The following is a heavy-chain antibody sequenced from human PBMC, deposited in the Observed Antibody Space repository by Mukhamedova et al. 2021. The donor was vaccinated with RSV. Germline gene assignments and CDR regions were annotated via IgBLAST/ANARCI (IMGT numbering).Heavy chain of an antibody. D-gene: IGHD6-13*01. CDR3: AKVLSVYSSSWSFDY. Sequence: VKGRFTISRDNSKNTLYLQMNSLRAEDTAVYYCAKVLSVYSSSWSFDYWGQGTLVTVSS. J-gene: IGHJ4*02. V-gene: IGHV3-23*01.